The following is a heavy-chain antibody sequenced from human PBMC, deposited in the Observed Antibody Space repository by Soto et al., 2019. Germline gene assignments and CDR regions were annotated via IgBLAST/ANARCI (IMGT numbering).Heavy chain of an antibody. CDR1: GFTFSSYG. CDR3: ARDKIVVVPAATFALTSDAFDI. CDR2: IWYDGSNK. V-gene: IGHV3-33*01. Sequence: QVQLVESGGGVVQPGRSLRLCCAASGFTFSSYGMHWVRQAPGKGLEWVAVIWYDGSNKYYADSVKGRFTISRDNSKNTLYLQMNSLRAEDTAVYYCARDKIVVVPAATFALTSDAFDIWGQGTMVTVSS. D-gene: IGHD2-2*01. J-gene: IGHJ3*02.